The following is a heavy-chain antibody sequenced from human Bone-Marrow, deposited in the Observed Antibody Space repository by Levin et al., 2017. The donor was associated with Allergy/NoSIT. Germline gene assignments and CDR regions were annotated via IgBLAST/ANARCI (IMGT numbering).Heavy chain of an antibody. Sequence: PSETLSLTCSVSGAYVSSYYWTWIRQPPGKGLEWIGYFYFSGGTSYNPSLESRVTISADMVKNQFSLKLRSVIAADTAVYYCARVMVRGGTGYHYYGMDVWGQGTTVTVSS. V-gene: IGHV4-59*02. J-gene: IGHJ6*02. D-gene: IGHD3-10*01. CDR2: FYFSGGT. CDR1: GAYVSSYY. CDR3: ARVMVRGGTGYHYYGMDV.